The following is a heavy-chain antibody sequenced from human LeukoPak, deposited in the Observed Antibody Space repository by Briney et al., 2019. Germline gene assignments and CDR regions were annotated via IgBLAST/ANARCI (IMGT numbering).Heavy chain of an antibody. Sequence: SETLSLTCTVSGGSISSYYWSWIRQPPGKGLEWIGYIYYNGSTNYNPSLKSRVTISVDTSKNQFSLKLSSVTAADTAVYYCARSYYYDSSGYYQIDYWGQGTLVTVSS. CDR2: IYYNGST. V-gene: IGHV4-59*01. J-gene: IGHJ4*02. CDR1: GGSISSYY. D-gene: IGHD3-22*01. CDR3: ARSYYYDSSGYYQIDY.